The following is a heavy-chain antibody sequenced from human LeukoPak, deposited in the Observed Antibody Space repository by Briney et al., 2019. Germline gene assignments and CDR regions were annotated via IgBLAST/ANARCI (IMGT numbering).Heavy chain of an antibody. D-gene: IGHD6-13*01. CDR1: GFTFSTYD. CDR3: TRGAAGFDY. CDR2: MGKTAGDT. J-gene: IGHJ4*02. V-gene: IGHV3-13*04. Sequence: PGGSLSLSCAASGFTFSTYDMHWVRQATGKGLEWVSGMGKTAGDTYYSGSVQGRFTISRENAKNSVYLEMNSLRAGDTAVYYCTRGAAGFDYWGQGTLVSVSS.